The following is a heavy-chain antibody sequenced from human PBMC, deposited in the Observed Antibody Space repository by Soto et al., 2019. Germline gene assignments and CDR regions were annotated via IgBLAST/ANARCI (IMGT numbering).Heavy chain of an antibody. V-gene: IGHV1-46*01. CDR3: ARDLDRGRLCGYFDY. CDR1: GYTFTGYY. CDR2: INPSGGST. D-gene: IGHD6-13*01. Sequence: ASVKVSCKASGYTFTGYYMHWVRQAPGQGLEWMGIINPSGGSTSYAQKFQGRVTMTRDTSTSTVYMELSSLRSEDTAVYYGARDLDRGRLCGYFDYWGQGTLVTVSS. J-gene: IGHJ4*02.